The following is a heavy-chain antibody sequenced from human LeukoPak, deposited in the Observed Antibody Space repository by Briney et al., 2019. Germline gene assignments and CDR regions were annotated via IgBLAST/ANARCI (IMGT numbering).Heavy chain of an antibody. D-gene: IGHD3-10*01. Sequence: PSETLSLTCTVSGYSISNGYYWGWIRQPPGKGLEWIGSIYHSGYTYYNLSLKSRVTIAADTSKNQFSLKLRSVTAADTAVYFCARGNYYGSGSYYSDYWGQGTLVTASS. V-gene: IGHV4-38-2*02. CDR1: GYSISNGYY. CDR3: ARGNYYGSGSYYSDY. CDR2: IYHSGYT. J-gene: IGHJ4*02.